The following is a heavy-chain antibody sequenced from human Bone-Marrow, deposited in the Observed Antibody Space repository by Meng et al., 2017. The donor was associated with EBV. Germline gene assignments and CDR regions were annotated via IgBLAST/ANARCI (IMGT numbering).Heavy chain of an antibody. CDR3: ARDGLFATYDFWSGYARYYFDY. CDR1: GFIFSSYS. D-gene: IGHD3-3*01. J-gene: IGHJ4*02. CDR2: ISSRSSYI. V-gene: IGHV3-21*01. Sequence: EVQLVESGGGLVKPGGSLRLSCAAAGFIFSSYSMNWVRQAPGKGLEWVSSISSRSSYIYYADSVKGRFTISRDNAKNSLYLQMNSLRAEDTAVYYCARDGLFATYDFWSGYARYYFDYWGQGTLVTVSS.